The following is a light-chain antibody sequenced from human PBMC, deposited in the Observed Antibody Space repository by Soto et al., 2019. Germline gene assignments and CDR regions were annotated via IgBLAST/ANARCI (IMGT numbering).Light chain of an antibody. Sequence: QSVLTQPPSVSEAPRQRVTISCSGSSSNIGSNAVNWYQQFPGKAPKLLIYYDDLLPSGVSDRFSGSKSGTSASLAISGLQSEDEADYYCAARDDSLNGVVFGGGTKVTVL. CDR2: YDD. V-gene: IGLV1-36*01. CDR3: AARDDSLNGVV. J-gene: IGLJ2*01. CDR1: SSNIGSNA.